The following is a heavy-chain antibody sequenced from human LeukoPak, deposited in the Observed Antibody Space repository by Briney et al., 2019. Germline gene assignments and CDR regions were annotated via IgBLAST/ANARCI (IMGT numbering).Heavy chain of an antibody. D-gene: IGHD3-3*01. Sequence: SETLSLTCNVSGDSISSYYWSWIRQPPGKGLEWIGYIYYSGSTYYNPSLMSRVTISVDTSKNQFSLKLSSVTAADTAVYYCASATLEWLLYYWGQGTLVTVSS. CDR1: GDSISSYY. J-gene: IGHJ4*02. V-gene: IGHV4-59*06. CDR2: IYYSGST. CDR3: ASATLEWLLYY.